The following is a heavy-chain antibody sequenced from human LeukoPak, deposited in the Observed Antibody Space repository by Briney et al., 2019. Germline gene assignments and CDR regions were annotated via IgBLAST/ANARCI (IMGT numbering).Heavy chain of an antibody. J-gene: IGHJ4*02. Sequence: ASVEVCCKASGYTFTGYYMHWLRQAPGQGLEWMGWINPNSGGTNYAQKFQGRVTMTRDTSISTAYMELSRLRSDDTAVYYCARGLIAARIDYWGQGTLVTVSS. CDR3: ARGLIAARIDY. D-gene: IGHD6-6*01. CDR1: GYTFTGYY. V-gene: IGHV1-2*02. CDR2: INPNSGGT.